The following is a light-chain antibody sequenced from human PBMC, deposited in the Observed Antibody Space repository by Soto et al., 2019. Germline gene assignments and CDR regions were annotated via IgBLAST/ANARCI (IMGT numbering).Light chain of an antibody. J-gene: IGLJ3*02. CDR2: GNS. CDR3: QSYDSSLSGWV. Sequence: QSVLTQPPSVSGSPGQRVTSSCTGSSSNIGAGYDVHWYQQLPGTAPKLLIYGNSNRPSGVPDRFSGSKSGTSASLAITGLRAEDEADYYCQSYDSSLSGWVFGGGTKLTFL. CDR1: SSNIGAGYD. V-gene: IGLV1-40*01.